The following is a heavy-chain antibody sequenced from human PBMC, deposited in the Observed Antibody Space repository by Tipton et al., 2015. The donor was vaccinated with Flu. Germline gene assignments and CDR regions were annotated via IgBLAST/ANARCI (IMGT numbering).Heavy chain of an antibody. V-gene: IGHV4-39*01. CDR1: SGSIRSTNYF. D-gene: IGHD3-10*02. J-gene: IGHJ4*02. Sequence: LSLTCTVSSGSIRSTNYFCAWIRQPPGKRLELIGSIYPSGTTYYNPSLKSRVTISVDTSKSQFSLKLRSVTAADTAVYYCARLSYYDVDLKNFYFEDWGQGTLVTVSS. CDR3: ARLSYYDVDLKNFYFED. CDR2: IYPSGTT.